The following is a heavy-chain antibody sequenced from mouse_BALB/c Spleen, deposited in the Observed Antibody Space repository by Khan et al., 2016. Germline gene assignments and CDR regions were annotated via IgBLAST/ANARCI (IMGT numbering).Heavy chain of an antibody. Sequence: EVKLEESGGGLVQPGGSMKLSCVASGFTFSNYWMNWVRQSPEKGLEWVAEIRLKSDDYETHYAESVKGRFTISRDDSKSSVYLQMNNLRAEDIGIYYCWILLWGQGTTLTVSS. J-gene: IGHJ2*01. V-gene: IGHV6-6*02. CDR2: IRLKSDDYET. CDR3: WILL. CDR1: GFTFSNYW.